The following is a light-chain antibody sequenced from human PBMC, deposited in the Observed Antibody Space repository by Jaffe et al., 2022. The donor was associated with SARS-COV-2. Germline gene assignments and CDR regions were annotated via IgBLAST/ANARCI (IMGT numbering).Light chain of an antibody. V-gene: IGKV3-20*01. CDR1: QSVNNKY. J-gene: IGKJ5*01. CDR2: GAS. CDR3: QQYSTSPPT. Sequence: EIVLTQSPDTLSLSPGERATLSCGASQSVNNKYLAWYQQRPGQTPRVLIYGASRRATGIPAKFIGSGTGTDFALTIDGLEPEDFAVYYCQQYSTSPPTFGQGTRLEVK.